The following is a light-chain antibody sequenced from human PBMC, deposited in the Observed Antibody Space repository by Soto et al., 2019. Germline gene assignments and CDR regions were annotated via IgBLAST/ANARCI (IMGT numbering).Light chain of an antibody. CDR3: AAWDDRLNGYYV. Sequence: QSVLTQPPSASGTPGQRVTISCSGSSSNIGSHTVNWFQQLPGTAPKLLIYSNDQRPSGVPDRFSGSKSGTSASLAISGLQSEDDGDYYCAAWDDRLNGYYVFGTGTKATVL. V-gene: IGLV1-44*01. CDR2: SND. CDR1: SSNIGSHT. J-gene: IGLJ1*01.